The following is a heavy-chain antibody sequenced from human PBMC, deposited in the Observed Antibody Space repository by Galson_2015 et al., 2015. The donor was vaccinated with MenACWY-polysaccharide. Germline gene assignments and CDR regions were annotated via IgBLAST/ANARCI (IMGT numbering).Heavy chain of an antibody. D-gene: IGHD6-19*01. V-gene: IGHV4-59*01. CDR1: GGSISSYY. CDR3: ARAIAVAGQRRDFDL. J-gene: IGHJ2*01. Sequence: ETLSLTCTVSGGSISSYYWNWIRQPPGKGLEWVGYINYSGSTNHNPSLKSQVTMSVDTSKNQFSLNLTSVTDADTAVYYRARAIAVAGQRRDFDLWGRGTLVTVSS. CDR2: INYSGST.